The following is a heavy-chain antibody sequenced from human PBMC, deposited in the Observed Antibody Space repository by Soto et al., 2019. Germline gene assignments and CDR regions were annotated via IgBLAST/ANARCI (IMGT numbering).Heavy chain of an antibody. Sequence: QVQLVQSGAEVKKPGSSVKVSCKASGGTFSSYAISWVRQAPGQGLEWMGGIIPICGTANYAQKFQGRVTITADDSTSTAYMELSSLRSEDTAVYYCARAMVRGVITTYYYYGMDVWGQGTTVTVSS. CDR2: IIPICGTA. CDR3: ARAMVRGVITTYYYYGMDV. D-gene: IGHD3-10*01. CDR1: GGTFSSYA. J-gene: IGHJ6*02. V-gene: IGHV1-69*01.